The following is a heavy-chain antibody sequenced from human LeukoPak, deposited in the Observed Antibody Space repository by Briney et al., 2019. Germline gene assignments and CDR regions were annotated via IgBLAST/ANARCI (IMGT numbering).Heavy chain of an antibody. V-gene: IGHV3-30*12. CDR2: IWYDGHNA. CDR3: ARAIRRYYFDY. J-gene: IGHJ4*02. Sequence: GGSLRLSCAASGFIFSTFGMQWVRQGPGRGLEWVGFIWYDGHNANYADSVKGRFTIPREHPKNTLTFQMKVLRAEDTAEYYCARAIRRYYFDYWGQGTLVTVSS. CDR1: GFIFSTFG.